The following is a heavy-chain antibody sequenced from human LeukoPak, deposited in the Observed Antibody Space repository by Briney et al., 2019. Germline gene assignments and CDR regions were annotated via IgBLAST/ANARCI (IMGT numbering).Heavy chain of an antibody. CDR2: ISYDGVNK. Sequence: GGSLRLSCAGSGFTFSSYGLHWVRQAPGKGLEWVALISYDGVNKYYADSVKGRFTISRDNSKNTLYLQMNSLKAEDTAVYYCAKWRNSWYYFDDWGQGTLVTVSP. V-gene: IGHV3-30*18. D-gene: IGHD6-13*01. J-gene: IGHJ4*02. CDR1: GFTFSSYG. CDR3: AKWRNSWYYFDD.